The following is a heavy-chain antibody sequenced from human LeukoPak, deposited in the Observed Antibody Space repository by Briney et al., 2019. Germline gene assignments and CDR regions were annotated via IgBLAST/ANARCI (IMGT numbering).Heavy chain of an antibody. J-gene: IGHJ4*02. Sequence: PGGSLRLSCVASGLTFSDYSINWARRAPGKGLERVSSINPTSTSIYYADAVRGRFTISRDNSRSTVYLQMNSLKPDDTAVYYCATQTITMVVVISPFDYWGQGALVTVSS. V-gene: IGHV3-21*01. D-gene: IGHD3-22*01. CDR1: GLTFSDYS. CDR3: ATQTITMVVVISPFDY. CDR2: INPTSTSI.